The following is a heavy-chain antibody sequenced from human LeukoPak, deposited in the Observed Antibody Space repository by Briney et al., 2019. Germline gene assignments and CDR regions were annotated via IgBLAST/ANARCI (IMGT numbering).Heavy chain of an antibody. J-gene: IGHJ4*02. CDR1: GYTFTSYG. V-gene: IGHV1-18*01. CDR3: ARGVRGYYYDSSGYYYFDY. D-gene: IGHD3-22*01. Sequence: ASVKVSCKASGYTFTSYGISWVRQAPGQGLEWMGWISAYNGNTNYAQKLQGRVTVTTDTSTSTAYMELRSLRSDDTAVYYCARGVRGYYYDSSGYYYFDYWGQGTLVTVSS. CDR2: ISAYNGNT.